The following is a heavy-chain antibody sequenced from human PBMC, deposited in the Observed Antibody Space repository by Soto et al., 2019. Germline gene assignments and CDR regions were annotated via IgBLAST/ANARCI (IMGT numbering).Heavy chain of an antibody. D-gene: IGHD3-10*01. V-gene: IGHV4-31*03. J-gene: IGHJ4*02. CDR3: ARAYYYGSGSYYISVYFDY. CDR1: GGSISSGGYY. CDR2: IYYSGST. Sequence: SETLSLTCTVSGGSISSGGYYWSWIRQHPGKGLEWIGYIYYSGSTYYNPSLKSRVTISVDTSKNQFSLKLSSVTAADTAVYYCARAYYYGSGSYYISVYFDYWGQGTLVTVSS.